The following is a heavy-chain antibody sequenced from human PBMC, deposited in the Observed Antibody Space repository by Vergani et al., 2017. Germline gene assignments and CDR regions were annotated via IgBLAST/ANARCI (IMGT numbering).Heavy chain of an antibody. J-gene: IGHJ4*02. V-gene: IGHV2-70*04. Sequence: QVTLKESGPALVKPTQTLTLTCTLSGFSVNSHPMRVIWIRQPPGKALEWLARIDWDDDKFYDRSLKTRLTISKDTSKNQVVLRMTNMDPVDTAMYYCAKEGGGYCSGGTCYPEYWGQGTLVIVSS. CDR1: GFSVNSHPMR. CDR3: AKEGGGYCSGGTCYPEY. CDR2: IDWDDDK. D-gene: IGHD2-15*01.